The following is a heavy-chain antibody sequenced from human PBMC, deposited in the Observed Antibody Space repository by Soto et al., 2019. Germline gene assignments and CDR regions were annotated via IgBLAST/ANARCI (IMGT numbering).Heavy chain of an antibody. V-gene: IGHV1-69*12. J-gene: IGHJ4*02. Sequence: QVQLVQSGAEVKKPGSSVKVSCKASGGTFSSYAISWVRQAPGQGLEWMGGIIPIFGTANYAQKFQGRVTITADESTSTAYMELSSLRSEDTAVYYCAMPHYYYDSSGYYRNGLYFDYWGQGTLVTVSS. CDR1: GGTFSSYA. D-gene: IGHD3-22*01. CDR3: AMPHYYYDSSGYYRNGLYFDY. CDR2: IIPIFGTA.